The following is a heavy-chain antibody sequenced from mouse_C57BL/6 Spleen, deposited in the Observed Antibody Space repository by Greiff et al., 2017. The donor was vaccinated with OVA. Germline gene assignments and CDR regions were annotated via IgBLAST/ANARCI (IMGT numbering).Heavy chain of an antibody. CDR2: ILPGSGST. CDR1: GYTFTGYW. V-gene: IGHV1-9*01. CDR3: ALRIYYDYDGGYFDY. D-gene: IGHD2-4*01. Sequence: VQLQQSGAELMKPGASVKLSCKATGYTFTGYWIEWVKQRPGHGLEWIGEILPGSGSTNYNEKFKGKATFTADTSSNTAYMQLSSLTTEDSAIYYCALRIYYDYDGGYFDYWGQGTTLTVSS. J-gene: IGHJ2*01.